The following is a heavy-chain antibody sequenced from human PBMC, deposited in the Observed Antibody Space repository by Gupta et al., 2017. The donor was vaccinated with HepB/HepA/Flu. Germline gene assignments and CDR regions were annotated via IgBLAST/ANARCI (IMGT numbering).Heavy chain of an antibody. D-gene: IGHD2-21*02. Sequence: QVQLVESGGDVVQPGRSLRLSCAVSVFPFSDYGMHWVRQAPGKGLEWVAVIWHDGSKEYYTDSVKGRFTISRDNPKNTMYLQMNSLRGEDTALYYCVRDQGGDAGFDIWGQGTMVTVSP. CDR3: VRDQGGDAGFDI. V-gene: IGHV3-33*01. CDR1: VFPFSDYG. CDR2: IWHDGSKE. J-gene: IGHJ3*02.